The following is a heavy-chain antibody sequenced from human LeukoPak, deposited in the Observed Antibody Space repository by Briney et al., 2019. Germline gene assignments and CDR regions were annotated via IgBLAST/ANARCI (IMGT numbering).Heavy chain of an antibody. D-gene: IGHD2-2*01. V-gene: IGHV6-1*01. CDR1: GDSVSSNSVT. Sequence: SQALSLTCAISGDSVSSNSVTWNWIRQSPSRGLEWLGRTYYRSTWYNDYAVSVRGRITVNPDTSKNQFSLHLNSVTPEDTAVYYCARRLTQYDCFDPWGQGILVTVSS. J-gene: IGHJ5*02. CDR2: TYYRSTWYN. CDR3: ARRLTQYDCFDP.